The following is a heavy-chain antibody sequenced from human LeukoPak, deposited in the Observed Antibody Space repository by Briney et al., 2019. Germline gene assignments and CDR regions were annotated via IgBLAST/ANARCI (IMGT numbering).Heavy chain of an antibody. V-gene: IGHV3-23*01. D-gene: IGHD3-16*01. J-gene: IGHJ4*02. Sequence: GGSLRLSCAASGFTFSSYAMSWVRQAPGKGLEWVSAISGSGGSTYYADSVKGRFTISRDNSKNTLYLQMNSLRAEDTAVYYCANGGGSSVLVYYWGQGTLVTVSS. CDR1: GFTFSSYA. CDR3: ANGGGSSVLVYY. CDR2: ISGSGGST.